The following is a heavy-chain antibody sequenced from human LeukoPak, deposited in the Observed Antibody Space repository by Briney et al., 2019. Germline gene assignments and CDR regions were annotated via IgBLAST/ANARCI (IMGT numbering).Heavy chain of an antibody. D-gene: IGHD3-22*01. CDR3: AKMGASSGYAPIDY. CDR2: ISAYVSYR. J-gene: IGHJ4*02. Sequence: ASVTVSCKTSGYSFTIYGCSWVRQAPGQGLEWMGWISAYVSYRNYAQKVQGRVSMTTDSSTSTAYMELRSLRSDDTAVYYCAKMGASSGYAPIDYWGQGTLVTVSA. V-gene: IGHV1-18*01. CDR1: GYSFTIYG.